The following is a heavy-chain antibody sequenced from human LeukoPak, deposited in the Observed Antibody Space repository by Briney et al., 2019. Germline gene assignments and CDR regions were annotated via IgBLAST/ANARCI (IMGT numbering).Heavy chain of an antibody. Sequence: GGSLRLSCAASGFTFSSYAMHWVRQAPGKGLEWVAVISYDGSNKYYADSVKGRFTISRDNSKNTLYQQMNSLRAEDTAVYYCARVSAAGDYFDYWGQGTLVTVSS. D-gene: IGHD6-13*01. CDR2: ISYDGSNK. V-gene: IGHV3-30-3*01. CDR3: ARVSAAGDYFDY. CDR1: GFTFSSYA. J-gene: IGHJ4*02.